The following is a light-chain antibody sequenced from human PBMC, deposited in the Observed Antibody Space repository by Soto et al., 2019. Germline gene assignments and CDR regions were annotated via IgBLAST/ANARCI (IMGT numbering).Light chain of an antibody. Sequence: QPVLTQPPSASGTPGQRITISCSGSSSNIGSNSVNWYQQLPGTAPKLLIYNNNQRPSGVPDRFSGSKSGTSASLVIGGLQSEDEADYYCAAWDDSLNGVVFGGGTQLTVL. CDR1: SSNIGSNS. V-gene: IGLV1-44*01. J-gene: IGLJ2*01. CDR3: AAWDDSLNGVV. CDR2: NNN.